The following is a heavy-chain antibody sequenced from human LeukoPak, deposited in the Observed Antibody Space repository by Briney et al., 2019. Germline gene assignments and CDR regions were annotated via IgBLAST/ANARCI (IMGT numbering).Heavy chain of an antibody. D-gene: IGHD5-24*01. CDR3: ATRDGYTPGNWFDP. J-gene: IGHJ5*02. Sequence: GASVKVSCKASGYTFTGYYMHWVRQAPGQGLEWMGWINPNSGGTNYAQKFQGRVTMTRNTSISTAYMELSSLRSEDTAVYYCATRDGYTPGNWFDPWGQGTLVTVSS. CDR1: GYTFTGYY. CDR2: INPNSGGT. V-gene: IGHV1-2*02.